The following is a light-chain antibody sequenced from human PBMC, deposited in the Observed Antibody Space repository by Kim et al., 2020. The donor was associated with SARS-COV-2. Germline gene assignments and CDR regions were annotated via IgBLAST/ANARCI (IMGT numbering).Light chain of an antibody. CDR3: QQSYSTPG. Sequence: SASVGGRVTLPCRASQRIGTYLSWCQHGPGKAPKLLINAASTLQSGVPSRFTGSGSGTDFSLTISSRQPEDFATYYCQQSYSTPGFGQGTKLEI. V-gene: IGKV1-39*01. CDR2: AAS. CDR1: QRIGTY. J-gene: IGKJ2*03.